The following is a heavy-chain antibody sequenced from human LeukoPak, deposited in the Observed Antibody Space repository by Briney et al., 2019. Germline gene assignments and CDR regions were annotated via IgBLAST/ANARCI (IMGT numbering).Heavy chain of an antibody. V-gene: IGHV4-39*07. Sequence: PSETLSLTCTVSGGSINTPNYYWGWIRQTPGKGLEWIGNIFYSGGTYYSPSLTSRVTISLDTSRNQFSLKLSSVTAADTAVYYCARSSSSWYGGGYFDYWGQGTLVTVSS. CDR1: GGSINTPNYY. J-gene: IGHJ4*02. D-gene: IGHD6-13*01. CDR3: ARSSSSWYGGGYFDY. CDR2: IFYSGGT.